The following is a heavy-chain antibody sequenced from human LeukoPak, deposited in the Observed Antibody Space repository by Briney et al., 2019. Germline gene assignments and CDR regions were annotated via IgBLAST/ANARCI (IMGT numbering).Heavy chain of an antibody. J-gene: IGHJ4*02. CDR2: ISLSGHT. Sequence: PSGTLSLTCAVSGGSISRTNWWSWVRPSPGQGLEWIGEISLSGHTNYNPSLQSRVTMSLDESKNQVSLDLASVTDADTAVYYCSRESGAFSPFGYWGQGTLVTVHS. D-gene: IGHD1-26*01. CDR1: GGSISRTNW. CDR3: SRESGAFSPFGY. V-gene: IGHV4-4*02.